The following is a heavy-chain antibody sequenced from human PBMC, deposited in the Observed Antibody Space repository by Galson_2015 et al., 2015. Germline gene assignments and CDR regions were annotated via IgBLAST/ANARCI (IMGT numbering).Heavy chain of an antibody. J-gene: IGHJ3*02. D-gene: IGHD2-2*01. CDR3: AREAVVVPAATPAGAFDI. CDR2: IWYDGSNK. Sequence: SLRLSCAASGFTFSSYGMHWVRQAPGKGLEWVAVIWYDGSNKYYADSVKGRFTISRDNSENTLYLQMNSLRAEDTAVYYCAREAVVVPAATPAGAFDIWGQGTMVTVSS. CDR1: GFTFSSYG. V-gene: IGHV3-33*01.